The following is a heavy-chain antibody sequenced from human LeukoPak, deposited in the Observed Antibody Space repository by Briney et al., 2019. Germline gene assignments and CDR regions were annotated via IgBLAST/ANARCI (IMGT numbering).Heavy chain of an antibody. Sequence: ASLKVSCKASGYTFTGYYIHWVRQAPGQGLEWMGWFNPNNGGTNYAQKFQGRVTMTRDTSISTAFMELSRLTSDDTAVYYCARGSSSWYDVSASYFDYWGQGTLVTVSS. CDR1: GYTFTGYY. CDR3: ARGSSSWYDVSASYFDY. D-gene: IGHD6-13*01. V-gene: IGHV1-2*02. CDR2: FNPNNGGT. J-gene: IGHJ4*02.